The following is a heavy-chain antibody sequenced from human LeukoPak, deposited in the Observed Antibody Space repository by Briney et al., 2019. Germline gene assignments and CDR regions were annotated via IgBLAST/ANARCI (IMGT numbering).Heavy chain of an antibody. V-gene: IGHV4-31*03. CDR3: ARGYCSSTSCYVDY. Sequence: PSETPSLTCTVSGGSISSGGYYWSWIRQHPGKGLEWIGYIYYSGSTYYNPSLKSRVTVSVHTSKNQFSLKLSSVTAADTAVYYCARGYCSSTSCYVDYWGQGTLVTVSS. D-gene: IGHD2-2*01. CDR2: IYYSGST. CDR1: GGSISSGGYY. J-gene: IGHJ4*02.